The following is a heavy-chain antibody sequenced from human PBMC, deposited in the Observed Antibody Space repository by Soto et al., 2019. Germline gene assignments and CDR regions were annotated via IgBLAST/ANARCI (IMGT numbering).Heavy chain of an antibody. CDR1: GGSFSGYY. Sequence: SETLSLTCAVYGGSFSGYYWSWIRQPPGKGLEWIGEINHSGGTNYNPSLKSRVTISVDTSKNQFSLKLSSVTAADTAVYYCASRRYNYDFWSGQRSAAFDIWGQGTMVTVSS. D-gene: IGHD3-3*01. V-gene: IGHV4-34*01. CDR2: INHSGGT. J-gene: IGHJ3*02. CDR3: ASRRYNYDFWSGQRSAAFDI.